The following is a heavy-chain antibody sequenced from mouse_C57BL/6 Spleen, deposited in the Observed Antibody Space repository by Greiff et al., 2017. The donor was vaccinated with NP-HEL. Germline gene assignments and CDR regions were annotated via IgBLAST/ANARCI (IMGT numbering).Heavy chain of an antibody. Sequence: VQLQQSGAELVRPGASVTLSCKASGYTFTDYEMHWVKQTPVHGLEWIGAIDPETGGTAYNQKFKGKAILTADKSSSTAYMRLRSLTSEDSAVYYCTRSGTYYAMGDWGQGTSVTVSS. CDR1: GYTFTDYE. D-gene: IGHD4-1*01. V-gene: IGHV1-15*01. J-gene: IGHJ4*01. CDR3: TRSGTYYAMGD. CDR2: IDPETGGT.